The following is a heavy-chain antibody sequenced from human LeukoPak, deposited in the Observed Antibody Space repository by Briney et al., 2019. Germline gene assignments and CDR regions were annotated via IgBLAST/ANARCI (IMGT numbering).Heavy chain of an antibody. CDR3: AKDLGYSSGSGSPFDY. Sequence: QPGRSLRLSCAASGITFSTYGMYWVRQAPGKGLEWVAVISHDGNNKYYADSVKGRFTISRDNSKNTLYLQMNSLRAEDTAVYYCAKDLGYSSGSGSPFDYWGQGTLVTVSS. V-gene: IGHV3-30*18. J-gene: IGHJ4*02. D-gene: IGHD6-19*01. CDR1: GITFSTYG. CDR2: ISHDGNNK.